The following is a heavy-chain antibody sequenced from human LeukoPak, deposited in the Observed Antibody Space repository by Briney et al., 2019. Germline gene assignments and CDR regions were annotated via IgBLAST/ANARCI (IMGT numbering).Heavy chain of an antibody. CDR2: ISSSGSTI. D-gene: IGHD5-12*01. CDR3: ASGYDPNYYYYYYMDV. CDR1: GFTFSDYY. Sequence: GGSLRLSCAASGFTFSDYYMSWICQAPGKGLEWVSYISSSGSTIYYADSVKGRFTISRDNAKNSLYLQMNSLRAEDTAVYYCASGYDPNYYYYYYMDVWGKGTTVTVSS. J-gene: IGHJ6*03. V-gene: IGHV3-11*01.